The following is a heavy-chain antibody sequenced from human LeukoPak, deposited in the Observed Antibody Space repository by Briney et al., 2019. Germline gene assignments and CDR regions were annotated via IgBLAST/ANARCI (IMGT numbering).Heavy chain of an antibody. D-gene: IGHD3-16*02. CDR2: IHISGST. Sequence: PSETLSLTCTVSGGSISSGSFHWTWFRQPAGKGLEWIGRIHISGSTNYNASLKSRVTISVDTSKNQFSLNLSSLTAADTAVYYCARDYRGTYPPGYFDYWGQGTLVTVSS. CDR3: ARDYRGTYPPGYFDY. V-gene: IGHV4-61*02. CDR1: GGSISSGSFH. J-gene: IGHJ4*02.